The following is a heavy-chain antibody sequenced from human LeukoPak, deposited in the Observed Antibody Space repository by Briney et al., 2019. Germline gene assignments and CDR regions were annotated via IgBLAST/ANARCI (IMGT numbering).Heavy chain of an antibody. J-gene: IGHJ4*02. Sequence: GASVKVSCKASGYTFTGYYMHWVRQAPGQGLEWMGWINPNSGGTNYAQKFQGRVTMTRDTSISTAYMELSRLRSDDTAVYYCARDALTALTRIAAAGYFDYWGQRTLVTVSS. CDR3: ARDALTALTRIAAAGYFDY. CDR1: GYTFTGYY. CDR2: INPNSGGT. D-gene: IGHD6-13*01. V-gene: IGHV1-2*02.